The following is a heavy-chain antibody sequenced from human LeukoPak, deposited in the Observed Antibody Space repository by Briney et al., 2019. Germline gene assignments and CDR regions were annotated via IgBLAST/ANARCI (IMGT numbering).Heavy chain of an antibody. J-gene: IGHJ4*02. V-gene: IGHV1-46*01. Sequence: VASVKVSCKASGYTFTSYYMHWVRQAPGQGLEWMGIINPSGGSTSYAQKFQGRVTMTRDTSTSTVYMELSRLRSGDTAVYYCARIPARFFDPFDYWGQGTLVTVSS. CDR1: GYTFTSYY. D-gene: IGHD3-9*01. CDR3: ARIPARFFDPFDY. CDR2: INPSGGST.